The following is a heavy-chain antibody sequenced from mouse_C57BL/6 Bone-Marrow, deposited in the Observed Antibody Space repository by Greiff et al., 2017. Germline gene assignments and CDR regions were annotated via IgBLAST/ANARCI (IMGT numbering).Heavy chain of an antibody. D-gene: IGHD1-1*01. V-gene: IGHV14-4*01. CDR1: GFNIKDDY. CDR3: TKFITTVDGFAY. Sequence: QLQQSGAELVRPGASVKLSCTASGFNIKDDYMHWVKQRPEQGLEWIGWIDPENGDTEYASKFQGKATITADTSSNTAYLQLSSLTSEDTAVYYCTKFITTVDGFAYWGQGTLVTVSA. J-gene: IGHJ3*01. CDR2: IDPENGDT.